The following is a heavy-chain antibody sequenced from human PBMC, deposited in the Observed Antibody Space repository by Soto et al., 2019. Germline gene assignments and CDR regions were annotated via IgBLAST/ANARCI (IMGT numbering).Heavy chain of an antibody. Sequence: SETLSLTCTVSGGSISSSSYYWGWIRQPPGKGLEWIGSIYYSGSTYYNPSLKSRVTISVDTSKNQFSLKLSSVTAADTAVYYCARHTPLPQWLVPDYYYMDVWGKGTTVTVSS. CDR3: ARHTPLPQWLVPDYYYMDV. D-gene: IGHD6-19*01. V-gene: IGHV4-39*01. CDR2: IYYSGST. J-gene: IGHJ6*03. CDR1: GGSISSSSYY.